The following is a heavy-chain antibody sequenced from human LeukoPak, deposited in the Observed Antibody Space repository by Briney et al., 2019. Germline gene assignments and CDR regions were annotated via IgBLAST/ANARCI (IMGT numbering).Heavy chain of an antibody. CDR1: GFTFSSYE. Sequence: GGSLRLSCEASGFTFSSYEMNWVRQAPGKGLEWVSYISSSGNTIYHADSVKGRFTISRDNAKNSLYLQMNSLRAEDTAVYYCARQMYYDFWSGYSTFDYWSQGTLVTVSP. CDR2: ISSSGNTI. D-gene: IGHD3-3*01. J-gene: IGHJ4*02. CDR3: ARQMYYDFWSGYSTFDY. V-gene: IGHV3-48*03.